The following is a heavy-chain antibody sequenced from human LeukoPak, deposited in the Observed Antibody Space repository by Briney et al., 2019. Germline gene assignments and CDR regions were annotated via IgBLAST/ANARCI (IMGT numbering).Heavy chain of an antibody. V-gene: IGHV3-23*01. D-gene: IGHD3-22*01. CDR3: VKGDSIYDSSGYFYES. J-gene: IGHJ4*02. Sequence: PGGSLRLSCGASGFTFRNHAMAWVRQGPGKGLEWVSGISGSGGRTFYAESAKGRVTISRDNFKNTVFLQMNSLTTEDTAIYYCVKGDSIYDSSGYFYESWGQGILVTVSS. CDR2: ISGSGGRT. CDR1: GFTFRNHA.